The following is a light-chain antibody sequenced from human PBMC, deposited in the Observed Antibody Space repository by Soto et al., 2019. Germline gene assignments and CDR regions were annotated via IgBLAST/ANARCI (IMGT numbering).Light chain of an antibody. CDR2: KAS. CDR3: QQYNSYPLT. V-gene: IGKV1-5*03. J-gene: IGKJ4*01. Sequence: DIHMTQSPSTLSASVGDRVSITCRASQSISSWLAWYQQKPGKAPKHLIFKASSLESGVPSTFSGSRSGTEFTLTISRLQPDNFATYYCQQYNSYPLTFGGGTKVEIK. CDR1: QSISSW.